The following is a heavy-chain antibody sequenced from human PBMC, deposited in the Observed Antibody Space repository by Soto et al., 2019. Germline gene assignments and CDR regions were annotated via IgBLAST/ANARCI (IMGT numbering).Heavy chain of an antibody. V-gene: IGHV5-51*01. CDR1: GYSFTSYW. CDR2: IYPGDSDT. J-gene: IGHJ1*01. CDR3: ASWDSSGYLAEYFQH. D-gene: IGHD3-22*01. Sequence: GESLKISCKGSGYSFTSYWIGWVRQMPGKGLEWMGIIYPGDSDTRYSPSFQGQVTISADKSISTAYLQWSSLKASDTAMYYCASWDSSGYLAEYFQHWGQGTLVTVSS.